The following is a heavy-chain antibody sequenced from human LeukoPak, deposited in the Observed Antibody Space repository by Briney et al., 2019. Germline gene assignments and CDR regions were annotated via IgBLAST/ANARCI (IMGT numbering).Heavy chain of an antibody. V-gene: IGHV3-30*18. J-gene: IGHJ1*01. CDR3: AKEPTSFSSGWYFQH. Sequence: GGSLRLSCAASGFTFSNYGMQWVRQAPGKGLEWVAVVSYDGGTKVYADSVRGRFTISRDNSKNTLDLQMSSLRAEDTAVYYCAKEPTSFSSGWYFQHWGQGTLVTVSS. CDR2: VSYDGGTK. D-gene: IGHD6-25*01. CDR1: GFTFSNYG.